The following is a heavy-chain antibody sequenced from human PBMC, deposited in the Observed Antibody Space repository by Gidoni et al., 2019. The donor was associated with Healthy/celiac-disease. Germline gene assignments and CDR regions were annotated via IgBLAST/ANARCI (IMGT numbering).Heavy chain of an antibody. Sequence: QVQLVQSGAEVKKPGASVKVSCKASGYTFTSYYMHWVRQAPGQGLEWMGIISPSGGSTSYAQKFQGRVTMNRDTSTSTVYMELSSLRSEDTAVYYCARDRYDYGGKGWFDPWGQGTLVTVSS. CDR2: ISPSGGST. J-gene: IGHJ5*02. D-gene: IGHD4-17*01. CDR1: GYTFTSYY. CDR3: ARDRYDYGGKGWFDP. V-gene: IGHV1-46*01.